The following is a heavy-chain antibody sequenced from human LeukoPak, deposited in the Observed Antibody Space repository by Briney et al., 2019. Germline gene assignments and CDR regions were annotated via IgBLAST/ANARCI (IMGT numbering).Heavy chain of an antibody. CDR2: ISFDGSNK. CDR1: GVTLSNYA. D-gene: IGHD3-16*01. J-gene: IGHJ5*02. V-gene: IGHV3-30-3*01. Sequence: GGSLRLSCAASGVTLSNYAMSWARQAPGKGLEWVAVISFDGSNKYYADSVKGRFTISRDNSKNTLYLQMNSLRAEDTAVYYCAREELGSSLGFDPWGQGTLVTVSS. CDR3: AREELGSSLGFDP.